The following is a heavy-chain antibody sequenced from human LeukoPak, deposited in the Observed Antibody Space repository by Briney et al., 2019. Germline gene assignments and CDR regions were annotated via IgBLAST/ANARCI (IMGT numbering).Heavy chain of an antibody. CDR3: ARVVAARHFDY. J-gene: IGHJ4*02. Sequence: GGSLRLSCAASGFTFSRYAMSWVRQAPGKGLQWVSAISGSGGSTYYADSVRGRFTISRDNSMNTMFLQMNSLRAEDTAVYYCARVVAARHFDYWGQGTLVTVSS. CDR1: GFTFSRYA. V-gene: IGHV3-23*01. D-gene: IGHD6-6*01. CDR2: ISGSGGST.